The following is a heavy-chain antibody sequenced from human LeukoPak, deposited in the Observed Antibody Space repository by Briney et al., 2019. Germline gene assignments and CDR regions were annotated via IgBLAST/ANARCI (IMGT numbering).Heavy chain of an antibody. V-gene: IGHV3-23*01. D-gene: IGHD5-18*01. Sequence: SGGSLRLSCAASGFTFSNYAMSWVRQAPGKGLEWVSDISGSGDSTYYADSVKGRFTISRDNSKNTLYLQMNSLRAEDTAVYYCARGLAAMVMFFESGYSPWGQGTLVTVSS. CDR3: ARGLAAMVMFFESGYSP. J-gene: IGHJ5*02. CDR2: ISGSGDST. CDR1: GFTFSNYA.